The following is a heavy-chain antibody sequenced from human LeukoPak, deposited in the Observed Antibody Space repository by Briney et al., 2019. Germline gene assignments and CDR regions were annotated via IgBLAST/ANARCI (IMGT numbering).Heavy chain of an antibody. J-gene: IGHJ4*02. Sequence: ASVKVSCKASGYTFTGYYMHWVRQAPGQGLEWMGRINPNSGGTNYAQKFQGRVTMTRDTSISTAYMELSRLGSDDTAVYYCARDVNCSGGSCYWYYFDYWGQGTLVTVSS. CDR3: ARDVNCSGGSCYWYYFDY. V-gene: IGHV1-2*06. CDR2: INPNSGGT. CDR1: GYTFTGYY. D-gene: IGHD2-15*01.